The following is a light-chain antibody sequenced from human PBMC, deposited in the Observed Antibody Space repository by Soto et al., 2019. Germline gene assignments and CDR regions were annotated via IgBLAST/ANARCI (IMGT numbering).Light chain of an antibody. CDR1: QSVSSSY. V-gene: IGKV3-20*01. J-gene: IGKJ1*01. CDR3: QQYGSSPWWT. CDR2: GAS. Sequence: EIVLTQSPGTLSLSPGERATLSCRASQSVSSSYLAWYQQKPGQAPRLLIYGASSRATGIPDRFSGSGSGTDFTLTISRLEPKDFAVYYCQQYGSSPWWTFGQGTKVEI.